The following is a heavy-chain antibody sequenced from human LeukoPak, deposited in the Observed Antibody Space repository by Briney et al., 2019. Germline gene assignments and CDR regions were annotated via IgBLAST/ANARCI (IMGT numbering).Heavy chain of an antibody. CDR1: GFTFSSYG. D-gene: IGHD3-22*01. CDR3: ARERGWLNDYNWFDP. V-gene: IGHV3-33*01. J-gene: IGHJ5*02. Sequence: VRSLRLSCAASGFTFSSYGMHWVRQAPGKGLEWVAVIWYDGSNKYYADSVKGRFTISRDNSKNTLYLQMNSLRAEDTAVYYCARERGWLNDYNWFDPWGQGTLVTVSS. CDR2: IWYDGSNK.